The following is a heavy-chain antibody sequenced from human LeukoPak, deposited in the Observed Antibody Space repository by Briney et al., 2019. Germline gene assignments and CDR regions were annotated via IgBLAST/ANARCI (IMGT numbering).Heavy chain of an antibody. D-gene: IGHD3-3*01. V-gene: IGHV4-39*01. J-gene: IGHJ5*02. CDR2: IYYSGST. CDR3: ARHETFGVVIVRWFDP. CDR1: GGSISSSSYY. Sequence: ASETLSLTCTVSGGSISSSSYYWGWIRQPPGKGLEWIGSIYYSGSTCYNPSLKSRVTISVDTSKNQFSLKLSSVTAADTAVYYCARHETFGVVIVRWFDPWGQGTLVTVSS.